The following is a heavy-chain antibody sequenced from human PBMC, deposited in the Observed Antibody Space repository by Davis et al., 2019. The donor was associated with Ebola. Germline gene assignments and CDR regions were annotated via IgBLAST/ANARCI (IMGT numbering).Heavy chain of an antibody. J-gene: IGHJ4*02. V-gene: IGHV4-39*02. CDR3: ARDFVY. CDR1: GGSISSSSHY. CDR2: IYYSGST. Sequence: MPGGSLRLSCTATGGSISSSSHYWDWIRQPPGKGLEWIGTIYYSGSTYYNPSLKSRVTISVDTPKNQFSLKLSSVTAADTAVYYCARDFVYWGQGILVTVSS.